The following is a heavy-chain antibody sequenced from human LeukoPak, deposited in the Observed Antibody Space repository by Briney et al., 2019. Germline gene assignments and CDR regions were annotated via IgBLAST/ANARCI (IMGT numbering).Heavy chain of an antibody. D-gene: IGHD6-19*01. CDR3: ARGIAVAGNFDY. V-gene: IGHV2-70*04. CDR1: GFSLSTSGMR. J-gene: IGHJ4*02. Sequence: SGPTLVNPTQTLTLTCTFSGFSLSTSGMRVSWIRQPPGKALEWLARIDWDDDKFYSTSLKTRLTISKDTSKNQVVLTMTNMVPVDTATYYCARGIAVAGNFDYWGQGTLVTVSS. CDR2: IDWDDDK.